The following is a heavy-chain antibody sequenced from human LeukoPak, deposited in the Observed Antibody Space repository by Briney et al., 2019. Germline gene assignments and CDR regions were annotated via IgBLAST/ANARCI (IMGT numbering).Heavy chain of an antibody. CDR1: GFSISSYA. CDR3: AKRSGYTTGWFFDF. V-gene: IGHV3-23*01. CDR2: ISGSGDNT. J-gene: IGHJ4*02. D-gene: IGHD6-19*01. Sequence: GGSLKLSCAASGFSISSYAMSWVRQPPGKGLEWVSSISGSGDNTYYAESVKGRFTISRDNSKNTLFLQMNSLRAEDTAVFYCAKRSGYTTGWFFDFWGQGTLVTVSS.